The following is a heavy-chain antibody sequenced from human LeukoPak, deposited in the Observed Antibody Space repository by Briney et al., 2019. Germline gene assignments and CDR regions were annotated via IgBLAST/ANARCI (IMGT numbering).Heavy chain of an antibody. J-gene: IGHJ5*02. D-gene: IGHD6-19*01. CDR3: ARYYLQWLARSTNWFDP. CDR1: GGSFSGYY. Sequence: SETLSLTCAVYGGSFSGYYWSWIRQPPGKGLEWIGEINHSGSTNYNPSLKSQVTISVDTSKNQFSLKLSSVTAADTAVYYCARYYLQWLARSTNWFDPWGQGTLVTVSS. V-gene: IGHV4-34*01. CDR2: INHSGST.